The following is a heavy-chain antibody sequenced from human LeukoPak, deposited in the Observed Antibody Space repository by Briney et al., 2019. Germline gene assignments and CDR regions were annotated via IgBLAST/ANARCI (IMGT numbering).Heavy chain of an antibody. CDR2: IYYSGST. J-gene: IGHJ4*02. CDR3: ARHKAEYYDSSGYYSPPKY. D-gene: IGHD3-22*01. Sequence: SETLSLTCTVSGGSVSSGSYYWSWIRQPPGKGLEWIGYIYYSGSTNYNPSLKSRVTISVDTSKNQFSLKLSSVTAADTAVYYCARHKAEYYDSSGYYSPPKYWGQGTLVTVSS. CDR1: GGSVSSGSYY. V-gene: IGHV4-61*01.